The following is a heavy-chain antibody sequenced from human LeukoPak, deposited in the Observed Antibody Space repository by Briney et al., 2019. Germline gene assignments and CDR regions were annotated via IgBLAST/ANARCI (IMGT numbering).Heavy chain of an antibody. CDR1: GASISSYY. CDR3: ARDTRYYDNSGYYYFDY. J-gene: IGHJ4*02. D-gene: IGHD3-22*01. Sequence: PSETLSLTCTVSGASISSYYWNWIRQPPGKGLGWIGYMHYSGSTNYNPSLKSRVTISVDTSKHQFSLKLNSVTSADTAVYYCARDTRYYDNSGYYYFDYWGRGTLVTVSS. CDR2: MHYSGST. V-gene: IGHV4-59*01.